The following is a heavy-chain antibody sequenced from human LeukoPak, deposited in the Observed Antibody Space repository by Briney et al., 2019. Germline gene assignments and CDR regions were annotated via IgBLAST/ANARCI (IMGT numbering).Heavy chain of an antibody. CDR2: INPNSGGT. CDR3: ARDRGTYYYDSSGYYNWLDP. V-gene: IGHV1-2*02. CDR1: GYTFTGYY. Sequence: ASVKVSCKASGYTFTGYYMHWVRQAPGQGLEWMGWINPNSGGTNYAQKFQGRVTMTRDTSISTAYMELSRLRSDDTAVYYCARDRGTYYYDSSGYYNWLDPWGQGTLVTVSS. J-gene: IGHJ5*02. D-gene: IGHD3-22*01.